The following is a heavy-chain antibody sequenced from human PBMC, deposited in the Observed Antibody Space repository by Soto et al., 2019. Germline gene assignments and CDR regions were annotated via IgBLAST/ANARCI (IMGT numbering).Heavy chain of an antibody. D-gene: IGHD5-18*01. Sequence: SETLSLTSTVSGGSINSGAYYWSWIRQHPGKGPEWIGYIFTSGSTYYNPSLKSRVTISVDTSKNHFSLKLRSVTAADTAGYYCARVGSRGYSYGYADYWGQGTLVTVSS. J-gene: IGHJ4*02. CDR3: ARVGSRGYSYGYADY. CDR1: GGSINSGAYY. V-gene: IGHV4-31*03. CDR2: IFTSGST.